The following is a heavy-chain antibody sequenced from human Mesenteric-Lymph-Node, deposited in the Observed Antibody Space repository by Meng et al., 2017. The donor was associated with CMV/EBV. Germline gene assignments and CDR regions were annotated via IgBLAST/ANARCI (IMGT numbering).Heavy chain of an antibody. CDR2: ISSSSYI. CDR1: GFTFSSYS. J-gene: IGHJ4*02. Sequence: CAASGFTFSSYSMNWVRQAPGKGLEWVSSISSSSYIYYADSVKGRFTISRDNAKNSLYLQMNSLRAEDTAVYYCASMFYGTTIFDYWGQGTLVTVSS. CDR3: ASMFYGTTIFDY. V-gene: IGHV3-21*01. D-gene: IGHD5-12*01.